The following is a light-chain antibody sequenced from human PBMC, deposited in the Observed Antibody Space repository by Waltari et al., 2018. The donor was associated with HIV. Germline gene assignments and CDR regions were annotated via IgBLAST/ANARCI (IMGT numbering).Light chain of an antibody. J-gene: IGLJ3*02. V-gene: IGLV1-44*01. CDR3: AAWDVSLSGLWV. CDR1: SSNIGTNT. CDR2: HNQ. Sequence: QSVMTQPPSASATPGQTVTISCSGSSSNIGTNTVNWYQQLPGTAPKLLIYHNQQRPSGVPGRFSGSKSGTSASLAISGLQSEDEAAYYCAAWDVSLSGLWVFGGGTKLTVL.